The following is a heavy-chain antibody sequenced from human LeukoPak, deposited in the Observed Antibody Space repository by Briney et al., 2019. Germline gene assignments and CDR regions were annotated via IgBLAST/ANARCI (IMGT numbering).Heavy chain of an antibody. Sequence: AAVKVTCMGSGYTFTSYDINLVRQATAQGVEWMGWMNPIRGNKGYAQTFQGGVTMTRNTSISTAYMELSSLKSYDTAVYYCARGPITIIVVVKGYYFDYWGQGPLVTVSS. V-gene: IGHV1-8*01. D-gene: IGHD3-22*01. CDR3: ARGPITIIVVVKGYYFDY. J-gene: IGHJ4*02. CDR2: MNPIRGNK. CDR1: GYTFTSYD.